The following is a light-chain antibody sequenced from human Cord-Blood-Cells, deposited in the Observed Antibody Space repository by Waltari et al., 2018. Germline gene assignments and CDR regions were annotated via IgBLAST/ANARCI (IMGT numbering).Light chain of an antibody. CDR3: CSYAGSYTLEV. V-gene: IGLV2-11*01. CDR2: DVS. CDR1: SSDVGGYNY. Sequence: QSALTQPRSVSGSPGQSVTISCTGTSSDVGGYNYVSWYQQHPGKAPKLMIYDVSKGPSGVPDRFSGSKAGNTASLTSSGLQAEDEADYYCCSYAGSYTLEVFGGGTKLTVL. J-gene: IGLJ2*01.